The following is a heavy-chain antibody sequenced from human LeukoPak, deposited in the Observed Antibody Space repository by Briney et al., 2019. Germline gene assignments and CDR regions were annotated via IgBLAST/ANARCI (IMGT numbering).Heavy chain of an antibody. D-gene: IGHD3-10*01. V-gene: IGHV1-2*04. Sequence: ASVKVSCKASGYTFTGYYMHWVRQAPGHGLEWMGWINPNSGGTNYAQKFQGWVTMTRDTSISTAYMELSRLRSDDTAVYYCARDYYGSGTRGAFDIWGQGTMVTVSS. CDR2: INPNSGGT. CDR1: GYTFTGYY. J-gene: IGHJ3*02. CDR3: ARDYYGSGTRGAFDI.